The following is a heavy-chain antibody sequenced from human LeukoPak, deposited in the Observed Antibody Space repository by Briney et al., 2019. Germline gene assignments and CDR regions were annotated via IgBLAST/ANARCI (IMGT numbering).Heavy chain of an antibody. CDR1: GFTFSSYG. V-gene: IGHV3-33*01. CDR2: IWYDGSNK. Sequence: PGGSLRLSCAASGFTFSSYGMHWVGQAPGKGLEWVAVIWYDGSNKYYADSVKGRFTISRDNSKNTLYLQMNSLRAEDTAVYYCARDGDGYNCFDYWGQGTLVTVSS. J-gene: IGHJ4*02. CDR3: ARDGDGYNCFDY. D-gene: IGHD5-24*01.